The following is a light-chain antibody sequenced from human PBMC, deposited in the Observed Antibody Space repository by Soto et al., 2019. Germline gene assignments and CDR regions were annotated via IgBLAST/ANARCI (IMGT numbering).Light chain of an antibody. CDR1: QSVTSSY. Sequence: PGDRATLSCRASQSVTSSYLTWYQQKPGQAPRLLIYGASSRAAGIPDRFSGSGSGTDFTLTINRLEPEDFAVYYCQQYGTSLSWTFGQGTKVEIK. CDR3: QQYGTSLSWT. J-gene: IGKJ1*01. CDR2: GAS. V-gene: IGKV3-20*01.